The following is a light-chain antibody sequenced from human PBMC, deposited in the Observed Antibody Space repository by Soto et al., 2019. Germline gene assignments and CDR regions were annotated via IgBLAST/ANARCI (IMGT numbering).Light chain of an antibody. V-gene: IGLV2-14*01. Sequence: QSALTQPASVSGSPGQSITISCTGTSSDVGGYNYVSWYQQHPGKDPKLMIYDVSNRPSGDSNRFSGSKSGNTASLTISGLQAEDEADYYCSSYTSSSTLVFGGGTKVTVL. J-gene: IGLJ2*01. CDR2: DVS. CDR1: SSDVGGYNY. CDR3: SSYTSSSTLV.